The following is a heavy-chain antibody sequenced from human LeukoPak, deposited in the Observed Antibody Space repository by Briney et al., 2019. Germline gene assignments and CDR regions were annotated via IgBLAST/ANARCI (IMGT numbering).Heavy chain of an antibody. D-gene: IGHD2-2*01. CDR2: ISGSGGTT. J-gene: IGHJ5*02. CDR3: AKGGWTSPFDP. V-gene: IGHV3-23*01. Sequence: GGSLRLSCAASGFTFSSYAMSWVRQAPGKGLEWVSIISGSGGTTYYADSVKGRFTISRDNSKNTLYLQMNSLRAEDTAMYYCAKGGWTSPFDPWGLGTLVTVSS. CDR1: GFTFSSYA.